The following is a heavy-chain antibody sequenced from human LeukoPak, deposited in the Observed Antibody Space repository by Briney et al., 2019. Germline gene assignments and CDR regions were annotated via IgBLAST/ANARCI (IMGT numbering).Heavy chain of an antibody. CDR2: ISSRSTTI. D-gene: IGHD2-15*01. CDR3: GKGSLAVPATPLDF. J-gene: IGHJ4*02. CDR1: GFDFSNSF. V-gene: IGHV3-11*01. Sequence: AGGSLRLYCTASGFDFSNSFMTWLRQAPGQGLEWISYISSRSTTIYYADSVKGRFTISRDNGKNTVYLQMNNMRVDDTAVFYCGKGSLAVPATPLDFWGQGTLVTVSS.